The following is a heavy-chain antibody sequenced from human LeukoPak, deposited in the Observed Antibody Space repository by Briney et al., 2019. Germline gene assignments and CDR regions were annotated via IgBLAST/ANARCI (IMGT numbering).Heavy chain of an antibody. D-gene: IGHD3-22*01. J-gene: IGHJ4*02. V-gene: IGHV3-23*01. Sequence: GGSLRLSCAASGFTFSSYAMSWVRQAPGKGLEWVSAISGSGGGTYYADSVKGRFTISRDNSKNTLYLQMNSLRAEDTAVYYCAKPLYYDSSVYYFDYWGQGTLVTVSS. CDR3: AKPLYYDSSVYYFDY. CDR1: GFTFSSYA. CDR2: ISGSGGGT.